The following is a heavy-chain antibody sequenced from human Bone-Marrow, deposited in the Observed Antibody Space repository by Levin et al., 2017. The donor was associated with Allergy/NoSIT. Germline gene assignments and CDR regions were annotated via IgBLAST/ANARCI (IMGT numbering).Heavy chain of an antibody. V-gene: IGHV3-33*01. CDR1: GFTFSSYG. J-gene: IGHJ3*02. CDR2: IWYRGSKE. Sequence: GESLKISCAASGFTFSSYGLHWVRQAPGKGLEWVAGIWYRGSKEYYADSVKGRFTISRDNSKNTLNLQMSSLRGEDTAVYYCTRRGWFGELDDGFAIWGQGTMVTVS. CDR3: TRRGWFGELDDGFAI. D-gene: IGHD3-10*01.